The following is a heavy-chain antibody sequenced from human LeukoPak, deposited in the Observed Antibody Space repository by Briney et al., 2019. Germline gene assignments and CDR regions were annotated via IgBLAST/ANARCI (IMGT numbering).Heavy chain of an antibody. J-gene: IGHJ3*02. CDR2: INHSGST. CDR1: GGSFSGYY. V-gene: IGHV4-34*01. D-gene: IGHD5-24*01. Sequence: PSESLCLTCAAYGGSFSGYYWSWIRQPPGKGLEWIGEINHSGSTNYNPSLKSRVTISVDTSNNQFSLQLSSVTAADTAVYYCARVGARWLQLKAFDIWGQGTMVTVSS. CDR3: ARVGARWLQLKAFDI.